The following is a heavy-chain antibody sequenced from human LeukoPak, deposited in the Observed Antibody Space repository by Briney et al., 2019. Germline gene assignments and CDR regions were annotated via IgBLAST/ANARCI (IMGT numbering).Heavy chain of an antibody. V-gene: IGHV1-46*01. J-gene: IGHJ3*02. Sequence: ASVKVSCKASGYTFTSYYMHWVRQAPGQGLEWMGIINPSGGSTSYAQKSQGRVTMTRDMSTSTVYMELSSLRSEDTAVYYCARAIANGAFDIWGQGTMVTVSS. D-gene: IGHD6-13*01. CDR3: ARAIANGAFDI. CDR2: INPSGGST. CDR1: GYTFTSYY.